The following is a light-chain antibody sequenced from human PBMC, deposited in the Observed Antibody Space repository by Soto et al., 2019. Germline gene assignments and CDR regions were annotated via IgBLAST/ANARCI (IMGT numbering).Light chain of an antibody. CDR3: QQYGRSPWT. Sequence: EIVMTQSQATLSVSPGERATLSCRASQSVSSSYLAWYQQKPGQAPGLLIYGASSRATGIPDRFSGSGSGTDFTLTISRLEPEDFVVYYCQQYGRSPWTFGQGTKVDIK. V-gene: IGKV3-20*01. J-gene: IGKJ1*01. CDR1: QSVSSSY. CDR2: GAS.